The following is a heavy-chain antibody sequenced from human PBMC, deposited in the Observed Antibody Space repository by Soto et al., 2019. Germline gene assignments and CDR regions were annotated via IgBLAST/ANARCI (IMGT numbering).Heavy chain of an antibody. Sequence: QVQLVESGGGVVQPGRSLRLSCAASGFTFGSYGMHWVRQAPGKGLEWVAVIWYDGSNKYYADSVKGRFTISRDNSKNTLYLQMNSLRAEDTAVYYCARDVSGSYYLYYYGMDVWGQGTTVTVSS. CDR1: GFTFGSYG. J-gene: IGHJ6*02. CDR3: ARDVSGSYYLYYYGMDV. V-gene: IGHV3-33*01. CDR2: IWYDGSNK. D-gene: IGHD1-26*01.